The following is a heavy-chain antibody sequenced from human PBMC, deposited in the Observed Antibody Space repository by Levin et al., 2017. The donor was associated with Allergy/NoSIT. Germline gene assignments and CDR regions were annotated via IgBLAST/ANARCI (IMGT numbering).Heavy chain of an antibody. J-gene: IGHJ4*02. V-gene: IGHV3-23*01. CDR1: GFTFSSYA. CDR3: AKHYFDTSAYYWGDY. D-gene: IGHD3-9*01. CDR2: IIGSGSST. Sequence: GGSLRLSCAASGFTFSSYAMSWVRQAPGKGLEWVSRIIGSGSSTYYADSVKGRFTISRDNSKNTLYLQMNSLRAEDTAVYYCAKHYFDTSAYYWGDYWGQGTLVTVSS.